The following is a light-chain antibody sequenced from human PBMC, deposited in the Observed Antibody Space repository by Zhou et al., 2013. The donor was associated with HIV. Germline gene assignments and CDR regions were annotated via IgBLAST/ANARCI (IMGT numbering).Light chain of an antibody. V-gene: IGLV2-8*01. CDR1: SSDVGGYNY. Sequence: QSALTQPPSASGTPGQSVTISCTGTSSDVGGYNYVAWYQQHPGKVPKIMLYEVNKRPSGVPDRFSGSKSGNTASLTVSRLQAEDESDYYCASYAGSSIWIFGGGTKLTVL. J-gene: IGLJ2*01. CDR3: ASYAGSSIWI. CDR2: EVN.